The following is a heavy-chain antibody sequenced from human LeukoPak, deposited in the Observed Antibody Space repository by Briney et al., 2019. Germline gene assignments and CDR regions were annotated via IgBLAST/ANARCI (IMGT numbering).Heavy chain of an antibody. V-gene: IGHV4-59*01. CDR3: ARDASLRRGVD. CDR2: IYYSGST. J-gene: IGHJ4*02. Sequence: SETLSLTCTVSGGSISSYYWSWIRQPPGKGLEWIGYIYYSGSTNYNPSLKSRVTISVDTSKNQFSLKLSSVTAADTAVYYCARDASLRRGVDWGQGTLVTVPS. CDR1: GGSISSYY. D-gene: IGHD3-10*01.